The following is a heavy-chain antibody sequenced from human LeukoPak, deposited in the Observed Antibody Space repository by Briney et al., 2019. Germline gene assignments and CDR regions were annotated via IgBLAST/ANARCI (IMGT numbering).Heavy chain of an antibody. CDR3: AKGGTTVTRYVDY. CDR2: ISGSGGST. CDR1: GFTFSSYA. D-gene: IGHD4-17*01. V-gene: IGHV3-23*01. J-gene: IGHJ4*02. Sequence: PGGSLRLSCAASGFTFSSYAMSWVRQAPGKGLEWVSAISGSGGSTYYADSVKGRFTISRDNSKNAVYLQMNSLGAQDTAVYYCAKGGTTVTRYVDYWGQGTLVTVSS.